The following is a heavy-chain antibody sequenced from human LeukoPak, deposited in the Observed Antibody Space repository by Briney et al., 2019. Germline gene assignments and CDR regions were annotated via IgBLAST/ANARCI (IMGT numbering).Heavy chain of an antibody. CDR3: ARAPYYSDYGDYGVPPPAFDI. CDR1: GFTVSSNY. V-gene: IGHV3-66*02. CDR2: IYSGGST. Sequence: PGGSLRLSCAASGFTVSSNYMSWVRQAPGKGLEWVSVIYSGGSTYYADSVKGRFTISRDNSKNTLYLQMNSLRAEDTAVYYCARAPYYSDYGDYGVPPPAFDIWGQGTMVTVSS. J-gene: IGHJ3*02. D-gene: IGHD4-17*01.